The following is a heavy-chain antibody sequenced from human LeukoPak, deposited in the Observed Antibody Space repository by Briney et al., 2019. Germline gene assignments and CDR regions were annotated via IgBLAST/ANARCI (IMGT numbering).Heavy chain of an antibody. J-gene: IGHJ6*02. D-gene: IGHD3-9*01. Sequence: GGSLRLSCSASGFRFSSFWMSWVRQAPGKGLEWVANIMQDGSEEYYVDSVKGRFTISRDNAKKSLYLQMHSLRAEDTAVYYCASESGGYDIKGSYYYFGMDVWGQGTPVTVSS. CDR1: GFRFSSFW. CDR2: IMQDGSEE. V-gene: IGHV3-7*01. CDR3: ASESGGYDIKGSYYYFGMDV.